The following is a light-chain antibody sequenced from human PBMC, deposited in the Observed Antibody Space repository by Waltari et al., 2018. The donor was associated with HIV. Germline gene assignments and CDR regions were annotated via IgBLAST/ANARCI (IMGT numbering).Light chain of an antibody. V-gene: IGLV1-44*01. Sequence: QSVLTQPPSASGAPGQRVTISCSGSRYFIGRSSVNWYQQLPGAAPKLLIYINTQRPSGVPDRFSGSKSGTSASLAISWLQSDDEADYYCAIWDDSLNGWVFGGGTKLTVL. CDR1: RYFIGRSS. J-gene: IGLJ3*02. CDR3: AIWDDSLNGWV. CDR2: INT.